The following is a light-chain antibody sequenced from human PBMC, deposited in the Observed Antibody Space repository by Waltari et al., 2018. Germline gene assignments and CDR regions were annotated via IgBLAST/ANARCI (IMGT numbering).Light chain of an antibody. CDR2: AAS. CDR1: QGISSY. Sequence: AIRMTQSPSSFSASTGDRVTITCRASQGISSYLAWYQQKPGKAPKLPIYAASTLQSGVPSRFSGSGSGTDFTLTISCLQSEDFATYYCQQYYSYPRVTFGPGTKVDIK. CDR3: QQYYSYPRVT. V-gene: IGKV1-8*01. J-gene: IGKJ3*01.